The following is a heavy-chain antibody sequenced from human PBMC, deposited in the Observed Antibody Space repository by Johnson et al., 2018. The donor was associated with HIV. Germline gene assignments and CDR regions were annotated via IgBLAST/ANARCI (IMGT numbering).Heavy chain of an antibody. CDR1: GFTFSSYA. CDR2: ISGGGGIT. CDR3: AREGVVLVVYAIRDPDAFDI. V-gene: IGHV3-21*01. D-gene: IGHD2-8*02. Sequence: VQLVESGGGVVQPGRSLRLSCAASGFTFSSYAMHWVRQAPGKGLQWVSFISGGGGITYSADSVKGRFTISRDNAKNSLYLQMNSLRAEDTAVYYCAREGVVLVVYAIRDPDAFDIWGQGTMVTVSS. J-gene: IGHJ3*02.